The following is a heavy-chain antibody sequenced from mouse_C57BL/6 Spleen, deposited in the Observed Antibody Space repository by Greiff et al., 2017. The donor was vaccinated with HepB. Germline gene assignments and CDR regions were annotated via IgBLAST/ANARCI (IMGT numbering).Heavy chain of an antibody. D-gene: IGHD1-1*01. J-gene: IGHJ2*01. CDR2: INPYNGGT. CDR3: APYYGSSYALDY. CDR1: GYTFTDYY. Sequence: VQLQQSGPVLVQPGASVKMSCKASGYTFTDYYMNWVKQSHGKSLEWIGVINPYNGGTSYNQQFKGKATLTVDKSSSTAYMELNSLTSEDSAVYYCAPYYGSSYALDYRGQGTTRAVSS. V-gene: IGHV1-19*01.